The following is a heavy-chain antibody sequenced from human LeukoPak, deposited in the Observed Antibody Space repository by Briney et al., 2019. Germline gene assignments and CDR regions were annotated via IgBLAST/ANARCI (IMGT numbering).Heavy chain of an antibody. CDR1: GGSFSGYY. J-gene: IGHJ4*02. D-gene: IGHD1-26*01. Sequence: SETLSLTCAVHGGSFSGYYWSWIRQPPGKGLEWIGEINHSGSTNYNPSLKSRVTISVDTSKNQFSLKLSSVTAADTAVYYCARKSDSGSLGFDYWGQGTLVTVSS. CDR2: INHSGST. CDR3: ARKSDSGSLGFDY. V-gene: IGHV4-34*01.